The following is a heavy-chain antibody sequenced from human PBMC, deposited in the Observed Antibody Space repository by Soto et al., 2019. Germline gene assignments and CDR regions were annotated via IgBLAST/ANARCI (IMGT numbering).Heavy chain of an antibody. Sequence: ASVKVSCKASGGTFSSYAISWVRQAPGQGLEWMGGIIPIFGTANYAQKFQGRVTITADESTSTAYMELSSLRSEDTAVYYCARERLPRYYDFWSGYGMDVWGQGTTVTVSS. CDR2: IIPIFGTA. J-gene: IGHJ6*02. D-gene: IGHD3-3*01. CDR1: GGTFSSYA. CDR3: ARERLPRYYDFWSGYGMDV. V-gene: IGHV1-69*13.